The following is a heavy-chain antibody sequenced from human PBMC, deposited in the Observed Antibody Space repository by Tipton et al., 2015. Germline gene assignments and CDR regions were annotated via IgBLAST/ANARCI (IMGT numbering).Heavy chain of an antibody. J-gene: IGHJ4*02. CDR3: ATDSPGKYPFEY. V-gene: IGHV3-23*01. Sequence: GSLRLSCAASGFTFINYAMSWVRQAPGKGLEWVAAITSSGGSTHYADSVKGRFTISRDNSKNTLYLQMNSLRAEDTAVYYCATDSPGKYPFEYWGQGTLVTVSS. D-gene: IGHD2-2*01. CDR2: ITSSGGST. CDR1: GFTFINYA.